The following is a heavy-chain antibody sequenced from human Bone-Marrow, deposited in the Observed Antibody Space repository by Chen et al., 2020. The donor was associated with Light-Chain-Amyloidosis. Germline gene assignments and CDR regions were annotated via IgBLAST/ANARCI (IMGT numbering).Heavy chain of an antibody. J-gene: IGHJ4*02. CDR2: IKEDGSQK. CDR1: GFTFSSFW. Sequence: EVQLVESGGDLVQPGGSLRLSCAASGFTFSSFWMNWVRQAPGKGLEWVANIKEDGSQKGYVDSVKGRFTVSRDNAKNSLFLQMNSLRVEDTAVYYCVRGLSTPGLDCWGQGTLVTVSS. V-gene: IGHV3-7*01. CDR3: VRGLSTPGLDC.